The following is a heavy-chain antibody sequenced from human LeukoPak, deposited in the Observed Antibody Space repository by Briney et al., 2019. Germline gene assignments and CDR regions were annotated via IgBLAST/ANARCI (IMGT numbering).Heavy chain of an antibody. Sequence: GGSLRLSCAASGFTFSSDNMNWVRLDPGEGLEWASSGRRSSSYIYYADSVKGRFTISRDNAKNSLYQQMNSLRAEDTAVYYCARSGKIYFDWLLDYWGQGTLVTVSS. CDR2: GRRSSSYI. V-gene: IGHV3-21*01. CDR3: ARSGKIYFDWLLDY. J-gene: IGHJ4*02. D-gene: IGHD3-9*01. CDR1: GFTFSSDN.